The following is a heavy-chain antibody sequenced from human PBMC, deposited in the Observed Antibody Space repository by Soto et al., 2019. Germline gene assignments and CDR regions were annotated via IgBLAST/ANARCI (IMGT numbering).Heavy chain of an antibody. D-gene: IGHD2-2*01. V-gene: IGHV4-59*01. J-gene: IGHJ6*03. Sequence: PSETMSLTCTVSGGSISSYYWSWIRKPPGKGLEWIGYIYYSGSTNYNPSLKSRVTISVDTPKNQFSLKLSSVTAADTAVYYCARVQKDIVVVPAAMHHYYYMDVWGKGTTVTVSS. CDR1: GGSISSYY. CDR3: ARVQKDIVVVPAAMHHYYYMDV. CDR2: IYYSGST.